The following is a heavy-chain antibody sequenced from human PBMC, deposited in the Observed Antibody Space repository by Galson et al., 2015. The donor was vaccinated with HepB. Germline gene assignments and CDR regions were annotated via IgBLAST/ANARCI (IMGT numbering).Heavy chain of an antibody. V-gene: IGHV1-18*01. Sequence: SVKVSCKASGYTFTSYGISWARQAPGQGLEWMGWISAYNGNTNYAQKLQGRVTMTTDTYTSTAYMELMSLRSDDTAVYYCARPGAYCSSTSCNAGDWFDPWGQGTLVTVSS. J-gene: IGHJ5*02. CDR2: ISAYNGNT. D-gene: IGHD2-2*01. CDR3: ARPGAYCSSTSCNAGDWFDP. CDR1: GYTFTSYG.